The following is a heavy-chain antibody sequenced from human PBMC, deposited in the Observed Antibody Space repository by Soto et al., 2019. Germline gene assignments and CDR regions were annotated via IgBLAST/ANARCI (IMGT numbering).Heavy chain of an antibody. V-gene: IGHV2-70*04. CDR3: ARIPRGSYSAFDI. Sequence: SGPTLVNPTQTLTLTCTFSGFSLSTSGMRVSWIRQPPGKALEWLARIDWDDDKFYSTSLKTRLTISKDTSKNQVVLTMTNMDPADTATYYCARIPRGSYSAFDIWGQGTMVTVSS. J-gene: IGHJ3*02. CDR2: IDWDDDK. CDR1: GFSLSTSGMR. D-gene: IGHD1-26*01.